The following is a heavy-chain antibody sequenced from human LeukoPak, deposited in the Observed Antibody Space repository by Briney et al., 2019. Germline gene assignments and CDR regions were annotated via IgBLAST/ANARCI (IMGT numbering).Heavy chain of an antibody. CDR2: ISGSGGST. J-gene: IGHJ6*02. D-gene: IGHD5-18*01. V-gene: IGHV3-23*01. CDR3: AKSAMVLYYYYGMDV. CDR1: GFTFSSYA. Sequence: GGSLRLSCAASGFTFSSYAMSWVRQAPGEGLEWVSAISGSGGSTYYADSVKGRFTISRDNSKNTLYLQMNSLRAEDTAVYYCAKSAMVLYYYYGMDVWGQGTTVTVSS.